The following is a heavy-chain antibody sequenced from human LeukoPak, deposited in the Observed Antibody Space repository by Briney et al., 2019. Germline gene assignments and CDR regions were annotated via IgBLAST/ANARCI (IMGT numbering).Heavy chain of an antibody. J-gene: IGHJ4*02. Sequence: SAKVSCKASGGTFSSYAISWVRQAPGQGLEWMGGIIPIFGTANYAQKFQGRVTITTDESTSTAYMELSSLRSEDTAVYYCARSTRSYSGYDSPAYWGQGTLVTVSS. CDR3: ARSTRSYSGYDSPAY. D-gene: IGHD5-12*01. CDR1: GGTFSSYA. V-gene: IGHV1-69*05. CDR2: IIPIFGTA.